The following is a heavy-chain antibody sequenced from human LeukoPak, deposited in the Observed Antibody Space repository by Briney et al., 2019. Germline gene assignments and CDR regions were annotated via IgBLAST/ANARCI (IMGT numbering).Heavy chain of an antibody. CDR2: INHSGST. V-gene: IGHV4-34*01. CDR1: GGSFSGYY. CDR3: ARSSGGSPNWFDP. D-gene: IGHD2-15*01. Sequence: SETLSLTCAVYGGSFSGYYWSWIRQPPGKGLERIGEINHSGSTNYNPSLKSRVTISVDTSKNQFSLRLSSVTAADTAVYYCARSSGGSPNWFDPWGQGTLVTVSS. J-gene: IGHJ5*02.